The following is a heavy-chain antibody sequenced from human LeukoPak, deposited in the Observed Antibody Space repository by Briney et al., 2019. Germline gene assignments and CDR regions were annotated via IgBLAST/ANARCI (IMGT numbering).Heavy chain of an antibody. Sequence: PSETLSLTCTVSGGSISSYYWSWIRQPAGKGLEWIGRIYTSGSTNYSPSLKSRVTMSVDTSKNQFSLKLSSVTAADTAVYYCARDDYSNYGNWFDPWGQGTLVTVSS. J-gene: IGHJ5*02. CDR2: IYTSGST. CDR3: ARDDYSNYGNWFDP. V-gene: IGHV4-4*07. D-gene: IGHD4-11*01. CDR1: GGSISSYY.